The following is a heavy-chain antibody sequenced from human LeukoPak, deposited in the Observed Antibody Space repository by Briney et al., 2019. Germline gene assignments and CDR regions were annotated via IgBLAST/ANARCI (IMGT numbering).Heavy chain of an antibody. CDR1: GGSISSHY. Sequence: SETLSLTCSVSGGSISSHYWSWIRQPPGKGLEWIGYIYYSGSTKYNPSLKSRVTISADTSKNQISLKLSSVTAADTAVYYCARGGTTVTPGLLWFDPWGQGTLVTVSS. CDR2: IYYSGST. CDR3: ARGGTTVTPGLLWFDP. D-gene: IGHD4-17*01. J-gene: IGHJ5*02. V-gene: IGHV4-59*11.